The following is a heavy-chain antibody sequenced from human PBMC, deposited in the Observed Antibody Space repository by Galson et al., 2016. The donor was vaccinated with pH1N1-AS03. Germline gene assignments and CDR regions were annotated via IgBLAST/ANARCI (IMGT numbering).Heavy chain of an antibody. CDR2: ISKDSIYR. CDR3: AKRPLGIYYSGGYDY. D-gene: IGHD1-26*01. CDR1: GFTFSNYA. J-gene: IGHJ4*02. Sequence: SLRLSCAASGFTFSNYAMNWVRRSPGRGLEWVSAISKDSIYRYYADSVQGRFTVSRDNSKNRLYLRMNSLRAEDTAIYYCAKRPLGIYYSGGYDYWGQGTLVTVSS. V-gene: IGHV3-23*01.